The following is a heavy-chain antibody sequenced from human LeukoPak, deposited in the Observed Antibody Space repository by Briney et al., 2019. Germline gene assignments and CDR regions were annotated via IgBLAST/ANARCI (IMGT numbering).Heavy chain of an antibody. J-gene: IGHJ4*02. V-gene: IGHV3-15*01. CDR1: GFTFSNAW. CDR2: IKSKTDGGTT. D-gene: IGHD3-10*01. Sequence: GGSLRLSCAASGFTFSNAWMSWVRQAPGKGLEWVCRIKSKTDGGTTDYAAPVKGRFTISRDDSKNTLYLQMNSLKTEDTAVYYCTTGLDYYGYWGQGTLVTVSS. CDR3: TTGLDYYGY.